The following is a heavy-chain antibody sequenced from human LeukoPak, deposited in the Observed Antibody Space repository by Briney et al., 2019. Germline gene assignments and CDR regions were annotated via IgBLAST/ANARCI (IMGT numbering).Heavy chain of an antibody. CDR2: MSYDGFNK. CDR3: AKTKGYSYGYYFDY. D-gene: IGHD5-18*01. J-gene: IGHJ4*02. Sequence: PGRSLRLSCAASGFTFSSDGMHWVRQAPGKWLEWVAVMSYDGFNKYYADSVKGRFTISRDNSKNTLYLQMNSLRAEDTAVYYCAKTKGYSYGYYFDYWGQGTLVTVSS. V-gene: IGHV3-30*18. CDR1: GFTFSSDG.